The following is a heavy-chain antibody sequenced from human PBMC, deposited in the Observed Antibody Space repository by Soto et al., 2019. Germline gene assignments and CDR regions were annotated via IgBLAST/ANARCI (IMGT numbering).Heavy chain of an antibody. CDR1: GFTFSSYA. CDR2: ISGSGGST. Sequence: EVQLLESGGGLVQPGGSLRLSCAASGFTFSSYAMGWVRQAPRKGLEWVSAISGSGGSTYYADSVKGRFNISRDNSKNTLYLQMNSLRAEDTAVYYCAKAGYCSSATCATRYYYMDVWGKGTTVTVSS. D-gene: IGHD2-2*01. V-gene: IGHV3-23*01. CDR3: AKAGYCSSATCATRYYYMDV. J-gene: IGHJ6*03.